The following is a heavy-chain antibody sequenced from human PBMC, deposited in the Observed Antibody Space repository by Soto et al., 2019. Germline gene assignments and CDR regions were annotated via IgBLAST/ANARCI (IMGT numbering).Heavy chain of an antibody. Sequence: EVQLVESGGGLIQPGGSLRLSCAASGFTFSSNDMNWVRQAPGKGLEWVSLIYSSGSTYYADSVKARFTISSDNSKITLYLQMRCLRAEDRAGYYCATRPLLPGAPWGQGTMVTVSS. CDR1: GFTFSSND. CDR2: IYSSGST. CDR3: ATRPLLPGAP. V-gene: IGHV3-53*01. J-gene: IGHJ3*01. D-gene: IGHD3-22*01.